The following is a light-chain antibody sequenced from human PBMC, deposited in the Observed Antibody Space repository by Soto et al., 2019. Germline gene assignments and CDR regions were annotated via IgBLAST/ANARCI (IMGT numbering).Light chain of an antibody. J-gene: IGKJ2*01. V-gene: IGKV3-15*01. Sequence: EIVMTQSPATLSVSPGERATLSCRASQSVSSNLAWYQQKPGQAPRLLIYGASTRATGIPARFSGSGSGTDFTLTISSLQSDVFAVYYCQQCNNWPYTFGQGTKLEIK. CDR3: QQCNNWPYT. CDR1: QSVSSN. CDR2: GAS.